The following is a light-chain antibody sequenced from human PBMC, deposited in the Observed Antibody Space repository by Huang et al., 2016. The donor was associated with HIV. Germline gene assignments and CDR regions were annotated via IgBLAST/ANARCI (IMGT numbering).Light chain of an antibody. CDR3: QQAYTTPIYT. V-gene: IGKV1-39*01. J-gene: IGKJ2*01. CDR2: SAY. CDR1: QTIDNY. Sequence: DIQMTQFPLSLSASVGDRVTIICRASQTIDNYLNWYQQKPGKAPKLLIYSAYNLQSGVPSRFSGSASGAYFALTINSLQPDDFATYYCQQAYTTPIYTFGPGTNLDIK.